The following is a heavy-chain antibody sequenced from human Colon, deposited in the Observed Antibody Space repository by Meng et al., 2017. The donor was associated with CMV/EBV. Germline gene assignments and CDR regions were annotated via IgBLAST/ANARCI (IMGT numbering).Heavy chain of an antibody. D-gene: IGHD3-3*01. CDR3: ARALDFWSVPDY. CDR2: VYHSGGR. CDR1: GDSINAGDY. Sequence: SETLSLTCSVSGDSINAGDYWGWIRQPPGKGLEWIGSVYHSGGRYYNPALRSRVTLSVDTSKNQFSLHLASVSVADTAIYFCARALDFWSVPDYWGQGMLVTVSS. J-gene: IGHJ4*02. V-gene: IGHV4-38-2*02.